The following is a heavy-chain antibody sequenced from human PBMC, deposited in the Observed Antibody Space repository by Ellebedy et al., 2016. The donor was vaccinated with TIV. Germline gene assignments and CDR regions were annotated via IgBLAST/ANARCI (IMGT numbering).Heavy chain of an antibody. CDR1: GYTFTSYG. D-gene: IGHD3-9*01. J-gene: IGHJ5*02. Sequence: AASVKASCKASGYTFTSYGISWVRQAPGQGLEWMGWFSVYNGNTNYAQKLQGRVTMTTDTSTSTAYMELRSLRSDDTAVSYCARVAGRYWFDPWGQGTLVTVSS. V-gene: IGHV1-18*01. CDR2: FSVYNGNT. CDR3: ARVAGRYWFDP.